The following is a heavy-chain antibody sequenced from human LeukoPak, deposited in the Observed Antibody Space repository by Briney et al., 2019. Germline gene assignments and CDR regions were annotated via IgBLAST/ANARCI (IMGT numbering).Heavy chain of an antibody. CDR2: ISGSGGIT. J-gene: IGHJ6*02. CDR1: GFTFSSYA. V-gene: IGHV3-23*01. D-gene: IGHD3-22*01. CDR3: VKSSRVVVIANHYYYYGMDV. Sequence: GGSLRLSCAASGFTFSSYAMHWVRQAPGKGLEWVSDISGSGGITYYADSVKGRFTISRDNSKNTLYLQMNSLRAEDTALYYCVKSSRVVVIANHYYYYGMDVWGQGTTVTVSS.